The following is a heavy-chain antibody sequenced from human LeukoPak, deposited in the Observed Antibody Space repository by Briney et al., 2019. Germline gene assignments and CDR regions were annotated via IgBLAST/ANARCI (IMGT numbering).Heavy chain of an antibody. Sequence: GGSLRLSCAASGFTFSSYAMSWVRQAPGKGLEWVSGITGSGDSTYYADSVKGRFTISRDNSKNTLHLQMNSLRAEDTADYYCAKVVVVLSIDAFDIWGQGTMVTVSS. CDR2: ITGSGDST. CDR3: AKVVVVLSIDAFDI. V-gene: IGHV3-23*01. J-gene: IGHJ3*02. D-gene: IGHD2-21*01. CDR1: GFTFSSYA.